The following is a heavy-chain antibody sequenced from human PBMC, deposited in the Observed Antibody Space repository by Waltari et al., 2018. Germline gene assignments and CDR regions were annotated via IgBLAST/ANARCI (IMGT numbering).Heavy chain of an antibody. Sequence: QVQLVQSGAEVKKPGASVKVSCKTSGYTFTGYYMYWVRQAPGQGLEWMGWINPYSGGTAYAQKFQGRVTPTRDTSISTAYMELNRLISDDSAMYYCATAPDAFQIINWGQGTLVTVSS. CDR3: ATAPDAFQIIN. CDR2: INPYSGGT. V-gene: IGHV1-2*02. CDR1: GYTFTGYY. D-gene: IGHD2-2*01. J-gene: IGHJ4*02.